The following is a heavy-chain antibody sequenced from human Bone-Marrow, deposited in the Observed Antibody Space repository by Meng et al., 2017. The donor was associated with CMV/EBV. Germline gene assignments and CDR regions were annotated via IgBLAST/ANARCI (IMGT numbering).Heavy chain of an antibody. CDR2: IKQDGSEK. V-gene: IGHV3-7*01. J-gene: IGHJ6*02. CDR3: AKDIVVVVAARLHYGMDV. Sequence: GESLKISCAASGFTFSSYEMNWVRQAPGKGLEWVANIKQDGSEKYYVDSVKGRFTISRDNAKNSLYLQMNSLRAEDTAVYYCAKDIVVVVAARLHYGMDVWGQGTTVTVSS. D-gene: IGHD2-15*01. CDR1: GFTFSSYE.